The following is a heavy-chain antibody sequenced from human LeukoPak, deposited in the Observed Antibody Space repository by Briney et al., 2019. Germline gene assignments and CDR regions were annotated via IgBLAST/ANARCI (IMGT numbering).Heavy chain of an antibody. CDR2: MLSDESNK. V-gene: IGHV3-33*06. D-gene: IGHD5-18*01. Sequence: GRSLRLSCAASGFTFSTYNMHWVRQAPGKGREWVALMLSDESNKYHADSVKGRFTISRDNSKNALFLQMNSLRDEDTAVYYCAKDSGYSYGHGLDYWGQGTLVTVSS. J-gene: IGHJ4*02. CDR1: GFTFSTYN. CDR3: AKDSGYSYGHGLDY.